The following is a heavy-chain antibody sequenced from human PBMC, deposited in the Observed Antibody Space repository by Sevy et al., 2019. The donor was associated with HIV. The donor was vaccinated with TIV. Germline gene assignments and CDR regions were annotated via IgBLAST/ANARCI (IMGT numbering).Heavy chain of an antibody. J-gene: IGHJ3*02. V-gene: IGHV3-64D*06. D-gene: IGHD2-2*01. CDR2: ISSNGGST. CDR1: GFTFSSYA. CDR3: VKSQARSTTAFDI. Sequence: GSLRLSCSASGFTFSSYAMHWVRQAPGKGLEYFSAISSNGGSTYYADPVKGRFTISRDNSKNTLYLQMSSLRAEDTAVYYCVKSQARSTTAFDIWGQGTMVTVSS.